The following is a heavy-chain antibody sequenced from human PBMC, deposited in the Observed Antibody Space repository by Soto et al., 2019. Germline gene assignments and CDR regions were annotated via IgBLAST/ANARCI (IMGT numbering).Heavy chain of an antibody. CDR2: ISYDGSNK. CDR1: GFTFSSYG. CDR3: AKMGATLYNWFDP. Sequence: GGSLRLSCAASGFTFSSYGMHWVRQAPGKGLEWVAVISYDGSNKYYADSVKGRFTISRDNSKNTLYLQMNSLRAEDTAVYYCAKMGATLYNWFDPWGQVTLVTVSS. V-gene: IGHV3-30*18. D-gene: IGHD1-26*01. J-gene: IGHJ5*02.